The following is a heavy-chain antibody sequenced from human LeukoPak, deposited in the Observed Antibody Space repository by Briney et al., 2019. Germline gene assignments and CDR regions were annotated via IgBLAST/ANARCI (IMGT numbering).Heavy chain of an antibody. CDR2: MNPNSGNT. D-gene: IGHD2-2*01. CDR3: ARGESCSSTSCYFFPVYYYYYGMDV. Sequence: ASVKVSCKASGYTFTSYDINWVRQATGQGLEWMGWMNPNSGNTGYAQKFRGRVTMTRNTSISTAYMELSSLRSEDTAVYYCARGESCSSTSCYFFPVYYYYYGMDVWGQGTTVTVSS. CDR1: GYTFTSYD. J-gene: IGHJ6*02. V-gene: IGHV1-8*01.